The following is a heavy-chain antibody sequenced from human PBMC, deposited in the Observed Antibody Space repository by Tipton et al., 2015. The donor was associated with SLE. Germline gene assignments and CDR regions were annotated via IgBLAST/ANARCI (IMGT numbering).Heavy chain of an antibody. J-gene: IGHJ4*02. D-gene: IGHD3-10*01. CDR1: GFTFSSYA. CDR3: ARDRGIGSGWRSFDY. V-gene: IGHV3-30-3*01. Sequence: SLRLSCAASGFTFSSYAMHWVRQAPGKGLEWVAVISYDGSNKYYADSVKGRFTISRDNSKNTLYLQMNSLRAEDTAVYYCARDRGIGSGWRSFDYWGQGTLVTVSS. CDR2: ISYDGSNK.